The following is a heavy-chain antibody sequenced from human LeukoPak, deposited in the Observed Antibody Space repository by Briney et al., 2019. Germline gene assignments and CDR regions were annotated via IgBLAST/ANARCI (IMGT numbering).Heavy chain of an antibody. CDR2: IRYDGSNK. V-gene: IGHV3-30*02. D-gene: IGHD3-10*01. CDR1: GFTFSSYG. CDR3: ASSPKLLWFGEN. Sequence: GRSLRLSCAASGFTFSSYGMHWVRQAPGKGLEWVAFIRYDGSNKYYADSVKGRFTISRDNSKNTLYLQMNSLRAEDTAVYYCASSPKLLWFGENWGQGTLVTVSS. J-gene: IGHJ4*02.